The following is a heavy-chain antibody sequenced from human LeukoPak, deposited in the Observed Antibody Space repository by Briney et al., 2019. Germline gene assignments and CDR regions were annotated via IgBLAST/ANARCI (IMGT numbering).Heavy chain of an antibody. D-gene: IGHD1-1*01. CDR2: IYYSGST. CDR3: ARDIYWNDPYYYYYYMDV. V-gene: IGHV4-39*07. J-gene: IGHJ6*03. Sequence: SETLSLTCTVSGGSISSSSYYWGWIRQPPGKGLEWIGSIYYSGSTYYNPSLKSRVTISVDTSKNQFSLKLSSVTAADTAVYYCARDIYWNDPYYYYYYMDVWGKGTTVTVSS. CDR1: GGSISSSSYY.